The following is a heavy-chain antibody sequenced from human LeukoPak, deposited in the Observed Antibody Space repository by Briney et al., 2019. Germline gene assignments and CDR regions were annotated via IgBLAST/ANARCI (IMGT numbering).Heavy chain of an antibody. CDR3: AREGVYDSSGYSPDY. Sequence: GRSLRLSCAASGFTFSSYAMHWVRQAPGKGLEWVAVISYDGSNKYYADSVKGRFTISRDNSKNTLYLQMNSLRAEDTAVYYCAREGVYDSSGYSPDYWGQGTLVTVSS. CDR1: GFTFSSYA. J-gene: IGHJ4*02. CDR2: ISYDGSNK. V-gene: IGHV3-30-3*01. D-gene: IGHD3-22*01.